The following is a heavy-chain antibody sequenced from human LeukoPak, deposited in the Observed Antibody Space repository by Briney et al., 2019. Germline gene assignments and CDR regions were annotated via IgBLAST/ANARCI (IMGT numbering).Heavy chain of an antibody. V-gene: IGHV1-69*13. CDR1: GGTFSSYA. CDR2: IIPIFGTA. Sequence: SVKVSCKASGGTFSSYAISWVRQAPGQGLEWMGGIIPIFGTANYAQKFQGRVTITADESTSTAYMELSSLRSEDTAVYYCARDRGGSYTYYYYYMDVWGKGTTVTVSS. D-gene: IGHD1-26*01. J-gene: IGHJ6*03. CDR3: ARDRGGSYTYYYYYMDV.